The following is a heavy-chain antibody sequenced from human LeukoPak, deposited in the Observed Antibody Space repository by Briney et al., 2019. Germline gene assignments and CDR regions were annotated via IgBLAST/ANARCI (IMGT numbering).Heavy chain of an antibody. CDR1: GYTFTSYD. V-gene: IGHV1-46*01. J-gene: IGHJ3*02. D-gene: IGHD5-12*01. CDR3: ARDWDGGYDFNAFDI. CDR2: INPSDGAT. Sequence: ASVKVSCKASGYTFTSYDINWVRQATGQGLEWMGMINPSDGATTYAQRFQGRVTMTRDMSTTTVYMDLRSLRSEDTAVYFCARDWDGGYDFNAFDIWGQGTMVTVSS.